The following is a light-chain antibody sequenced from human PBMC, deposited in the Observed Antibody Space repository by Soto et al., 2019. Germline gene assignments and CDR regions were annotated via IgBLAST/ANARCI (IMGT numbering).Light chain of an antibody. CDR1: QSVSSN. Sequence: IVLTQSPATLSLSAGERVTLSCKASQSVSSNLAWYKQKPGQAPRRLIYGASTRATGIPARFSGRGSGTEFTLTISRLEPEDFEVYYCQQQGRSWITFGQGTRLEIK. CDR3: QQQGRSWIT. CDR2: GAS. V-gene: IGKV3-15*01. J-gene: IGKJ5*01.